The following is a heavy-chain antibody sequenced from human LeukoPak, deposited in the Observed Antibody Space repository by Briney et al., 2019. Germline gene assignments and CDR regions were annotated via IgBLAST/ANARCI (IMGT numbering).Heavy chain of an antibody. Sequence: ASVKVSCKASGYTFTNYGVSWVRQAPGQGLEWMGWISAYSGNTDYAQKFQGRVTMTTDTSTSTAYMELRGLRSDDTAVYYCARDRSNHDYWGRETLVTVSS. V-gene: IGHV1-18*04. CDR2: ISAYSGNT. CDR1: GYTFTNYG. CDR3: ARDRSNHDY. D-gene: IGHD4-11*01. J-gene: IGHJ4*02.